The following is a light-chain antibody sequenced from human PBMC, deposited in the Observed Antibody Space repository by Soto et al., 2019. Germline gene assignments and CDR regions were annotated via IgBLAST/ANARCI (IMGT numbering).Light chain of an antibody. CDR1: SSDVGGYNY. CDR3: GSYTSSSTQV. V-gene: IGLV2-14*01. J-gene: IGLJ1*01. Sequence: QSVLTQPASVSGSPGQSITISCTGTSSDVGGYNYVSWYQQHPGKAPKLMIYEVSNRPSGVSNRFSGSKSGNTASLTISGLQAEDEADYYCGSYTSSSTQVFGNGTKVTVL. CDR2: EVS.